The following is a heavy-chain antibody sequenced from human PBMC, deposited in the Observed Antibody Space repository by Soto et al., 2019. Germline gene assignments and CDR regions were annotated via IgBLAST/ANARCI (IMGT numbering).Heavy chain of an antibody. D-gene: IGHD6-19*01. CDR2: ISGSGGST. Sequence: GGSLRLSCAASGFTFSSYAMSWVRQAPGKGLEWVSAISGSGGSTYYADSVQGRFTISRDNSKNTLYLQMNSLRAEDTAVYYCAKDPTSSGSGGPWGQGTMVTVSS. J-gene: IGHJ3*01. CDR3: AKDPTSSGSGGP. V-gene: IGHV3-23*01. CDR1: GFTFSSYA.